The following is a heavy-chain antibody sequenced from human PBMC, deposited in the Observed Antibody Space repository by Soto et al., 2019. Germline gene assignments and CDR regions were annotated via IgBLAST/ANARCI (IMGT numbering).Heavy chain of an antibody. V-gene: IGHV3-23*01. CDR1: GFTFSSYA. CDR2: ISGGGGST. Sequence: PGGSLRLSCAASGFTFSSYAMSWVRQAPGKGLEWVSAISGGGGSTYYADSVKGRFTISRDNSKNTLYLQMNSLRAEDTAVYYCEKGAKMGVTFSVLDIWGKGKMVPVSS. CDR3: EKGAKMGVTFSVLDI. J-gene: IGHJ3*02. D-gene: IGHD3-16*01.